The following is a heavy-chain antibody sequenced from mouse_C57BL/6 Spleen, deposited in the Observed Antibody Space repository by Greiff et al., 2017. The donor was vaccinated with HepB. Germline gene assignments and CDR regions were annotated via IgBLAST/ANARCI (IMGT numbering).Heavy chain of an antibody. J-gene: IGHJ1*03. CDR3: ARRDLDWYFDV. Sequence: QVQLQQSGAELMKPGASVKLSCKATGYTFTGYWIEWVKQRPGHGLEWIGEILPGSGSTNYNEKFKGKATFTADTSSNTAYMQLSSLTTEDSAIYYCARRDLDWYFDVWGTGTTVTVSS. V-gene: IGHV1-9*01. CDR2: ILPGSGST. CDR1: GYTFTGYW.